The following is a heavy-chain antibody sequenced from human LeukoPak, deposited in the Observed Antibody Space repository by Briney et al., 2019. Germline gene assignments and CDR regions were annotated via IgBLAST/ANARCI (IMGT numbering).Heavy chain of an antibody. Sequence: ASVKVSCKVSGYTLTELSMHWVRQAPGKGLEWMGGFDPEDGETIYAQKFQGRVTMTEDTSTDTAYMELSSPRSEDTAVYYCATDGGYYDSSGYFTFDYWGQGTLVTVSS. CDR3: ATDGGYYDSSGYFTFDY. CDR1: GYTLTELS. CDR2: FDPEDGET. D-gene: IGHD3-22*01. V-gene: IGHV1-24*01. J-gene: IGHJ4*02.